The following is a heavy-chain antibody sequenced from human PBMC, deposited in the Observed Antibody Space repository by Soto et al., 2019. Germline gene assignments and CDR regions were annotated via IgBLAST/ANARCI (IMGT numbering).Heavy chain of an antibody. J-gene: IGHJ4*02. CDR3: AKGRRDDVLTGFYLTYFDY. CDR1: GFTFSNYA. CDR2: ISGSGDRT. V-gene: IGHV3-23*01. Sequence: EVQLLESGGGLVQPGGSLRLSCEASGFTFSNYAMSWVRQDPGKGLKWVSSISGSGDRTFSADSLKGRFAISRDNSRNMLFLQISSLRADDTAVYYCAKGRRDDVLTGFYLTYFDYWGQGTQVTVPS. D-gene: IGHD3-9*01.